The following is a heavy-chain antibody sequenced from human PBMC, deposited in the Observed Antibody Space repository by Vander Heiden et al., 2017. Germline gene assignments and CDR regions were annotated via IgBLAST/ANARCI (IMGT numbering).Heavy chain of an antibody. CDR2: ISDSGGST. V-gene: IGHV3-23*01. Sequence: EVQLLESGGCLVQPGGSLRLSCAPSGCTFSSHPLSRVRQAPGRGLEWVSAISDSGGSTYYADSVKGRFTISRDNSKNPLYLQMNSLRAEDTAVYYCAKGGGSYGDAFDIWGQGTMVTVSS. CDR1: GCTFSSHP. CDR3: AKGGGSYGDAFDI. J-gene: IGHJ3*02. D-gene: IGHD1-26*01.